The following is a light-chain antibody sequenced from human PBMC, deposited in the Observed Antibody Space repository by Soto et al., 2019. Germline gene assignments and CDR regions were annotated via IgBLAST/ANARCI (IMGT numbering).Light chain of an antibody. V-gene: IGLV2-14*03. CDR1: SSDVGGYNY. Sequence: QSALTQPASVSGSPGQSITISCTGTSSDVGGYNYVSWYQQHPGKAPQLMIYDVSNRPSGVSNRFPGSKSGNTASLTISGLQAEDEADDTRRSYTSTSTLVFGGGTKLTVL. CDR2: DVS. CDR3: RSYTSTSTLV. J-gene: IGLJ2*01.